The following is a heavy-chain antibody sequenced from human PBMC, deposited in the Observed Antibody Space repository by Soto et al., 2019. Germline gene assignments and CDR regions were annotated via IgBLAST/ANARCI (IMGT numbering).Heavy chain of an antibody. J-gene: IGHJ4*02. CDR3: GTYSRSLDY. D-gene: IGHD6-13*01. Sequence: PGGSLRLSCGASGLTVSSSYMSWVRQAPGKGLECVSVSYGDDTTYYADSVKGRFTISRDTSKNTLYLQMNTLRAEDTAVYHCGTYSRSLDYWGQGTLVTVSS. CDR1: GLTVSSSY. CDR2: SYGDDTT. V-gene: IGHV3-66*01.